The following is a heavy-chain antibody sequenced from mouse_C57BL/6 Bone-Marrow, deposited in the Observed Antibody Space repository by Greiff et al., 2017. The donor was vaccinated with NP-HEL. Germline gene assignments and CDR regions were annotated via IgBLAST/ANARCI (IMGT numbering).Heavy chain of an antibody. CDR2: INPNNGGT. CDR3: ARRGVYYSNYGWYFDV. CDR1: GYTFTDYY. V-gene: IGHV1-26*01. J-gene: IGHJ1*03. D-gene: IGHD2-5*01. Sequence: EVKLQQSGPELVKPGASVKISCKASGYTFTDYYMNWVKQSHGKSLEWIGDINPNNGGTSYNQKFKGKATLTVDKSSSTAYMELRSLTSEDSAVYYCARRGVYYSNYGWYFDVWGTGTTVTVSS.